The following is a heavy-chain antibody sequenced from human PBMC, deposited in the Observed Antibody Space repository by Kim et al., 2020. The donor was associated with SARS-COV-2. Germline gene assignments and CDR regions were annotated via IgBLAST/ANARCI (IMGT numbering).Heavy chain of an antibody. CDR2: INPNSGGT. CDR3: AREITIFGVALAWFDP. D-gene: IGHD3-3*01. CDR1: GYTFTGYY. Sequence: ASVKVSCKASGYTFTGYYMHWVRQAPGQGLEWMGRINPNSGGTNYAQKFQGRFTMTRDTSISTAYMELSRLRSDDTAVYYCAREITIFGVALAWFDPWGQGTLVTVSS. V-gene: IGHV1-2*06. J-gene: IGHJ5*02.